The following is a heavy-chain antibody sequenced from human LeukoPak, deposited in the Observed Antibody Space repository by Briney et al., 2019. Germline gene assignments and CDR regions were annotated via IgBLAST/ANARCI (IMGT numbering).Heavy chain of an antibody. CDR1: AGSISSGGYY. D-gene: IGHD2-2*01. CDR2: IYYSGST. J-gene: IGHJ4*02. CDR3: ARVVRYCSSTSCGYFDY. Sequence: PSETLSLTSTVSAGSISSGGYYWSWIRQHPGKGLEWIGYIYYSGSTYYNPSLKRRVTISVDTSKNQFSLKLSSVTAADTAVYYCARVVRYCSSTSCGYFDYWGQGTLVTVSS. V-gene: IGHV4-31*03.